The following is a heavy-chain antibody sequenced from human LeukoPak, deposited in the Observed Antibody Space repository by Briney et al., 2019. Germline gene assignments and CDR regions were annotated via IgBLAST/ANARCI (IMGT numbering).Heavy chain of an antibody. V-gene: IGHV4-39*01. CDR1: GGSISSSSYY. Sequence: SETLSLTCTVSGGSISSSSYYWGWIRQPPGKGLEWIGSIYCSGSTHYNPSLKSRVTISVDTSKNQFSLKLSSVTAADTAVYYCAISRYDFWSGYHDYWGQGTLVTVSS. D-gene: IGHD3-3*01. CDR2: IYCSGST. CDR3: AISRYDFWSGYHDY. J-gene: IGHJ4*02.